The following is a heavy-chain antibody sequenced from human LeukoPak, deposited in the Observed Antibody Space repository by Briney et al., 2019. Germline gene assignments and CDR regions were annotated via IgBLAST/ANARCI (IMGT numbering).Heavy chain of an antibody. CDR3: AREMNYGAYKTSDY. V-gene: IGHV1-2*02. D-gene: IGHD4-17*01. CDR1: GYTFTGYY. Sequence: ASVKVSCKASGYTFTGYYLHWVRQAPGQGFEWMGRIYPYSGGTNDAQRFQGRVTLTRDTSISTAYMELISLTSDDTAVYYCAREMNYGAYKTSDYWGQGTLVTVSS. J-gene: IGHJ4*02. CDR2: IYPYSGGT.